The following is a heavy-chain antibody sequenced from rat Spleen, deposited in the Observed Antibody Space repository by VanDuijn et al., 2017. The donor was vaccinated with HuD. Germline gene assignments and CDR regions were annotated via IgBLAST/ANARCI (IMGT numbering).Heavy chain of an antibody. J-gene: IGHJ4*01. CDR2: ISHDGSST. V-gene: IGHV5-7*01. D-gene: IGHD1-4*01. CDR1: GFTFSDNY. CDR3: VRPGITSYVMDA. Sequence: EVQLVESGGGLVQPGRSLKLSCAVSGFTFSDNYMAWVRQAPTKGLEWVATISHDGSSTYYRDPEKGRFTISRDNAKSTLYLQMDSLKSEDTATYYCVRPGITSYVMDAWGQGASVTVSS.